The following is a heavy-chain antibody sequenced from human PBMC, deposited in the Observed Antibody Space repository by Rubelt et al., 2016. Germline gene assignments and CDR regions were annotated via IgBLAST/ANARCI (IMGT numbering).Heavy chain of an antibody. J-gene: IGHJ4*02. CDR3: TRRAYMVRGGAWLADDY. CDR2: ISGSGGST. Sequence: VQLVESGGGVVQPGRSLRLSCAATGFTFSSYAMHWVRQAPGKGLEWVSAISGSGGSTYYADSVKGRFTISRDMSKNTLYLQMNGLKTEDTAVYYCTRRAYMVRGGAWLADDYWGQGTLVTVSS. V-gene: IGHV3-23*04. CDR1: GFTFSSYA. D-gene: IGHD3-10*01.